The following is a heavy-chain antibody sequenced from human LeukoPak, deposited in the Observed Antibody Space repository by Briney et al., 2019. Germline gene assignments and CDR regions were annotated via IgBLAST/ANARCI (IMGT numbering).Heavy chain of an antibody. CDR3: AFRSSYGDEDY. V-gene: IGHV3-30*03. J-gene: IGHJ4*02. CDR2: ISYDGSNK. D-gene: IGHD4-17*01. Sequence: PGGSLRLSCAASGFTFSSVGMSWVRQAPGKGLEWVAVISYDGSNKYYADSVKGRFTISRDNSKNTLYLQMNSLRAEDTAVYYCAFRSSYGDEDYWGQGTLVTVSS. CDR1: GFTFSSVG.